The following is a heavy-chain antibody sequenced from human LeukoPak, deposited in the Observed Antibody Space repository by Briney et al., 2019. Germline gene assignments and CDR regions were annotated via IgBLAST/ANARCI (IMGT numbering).Heavy chain of an antibody. CDR1: GFTFSSYG. Sequence: GGSLRLSCAASGFTFSSYGMHWVRQAPGKGLEWVAVISYDGSNKYYADSVKGRFTISRDNSKNTLYLQMNSLRAEDTAVYYCAKDGYCSGGSCYPAEYFQHWGQGTLVTVSS. J-gene: IGHJ1*01. D-gene: IGHD2-15*01. CDR2: ISYDGSNK. V-gene: IGHV3-30*18. CDR3: AKDGYCSGGSCYPAEYFQH.